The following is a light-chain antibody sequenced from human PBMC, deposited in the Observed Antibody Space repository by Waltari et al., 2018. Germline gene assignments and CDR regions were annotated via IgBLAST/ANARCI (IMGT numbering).Light chain of an antibody. Sequence: EIVLTQSPGTLSLSPGERATLSCRASQIISSSYLAWYQQKPGQAPRLLIYGASSRATGIPDRLSGSGSGTAFTLTIRRLEPEDFAVYYCQQYGSSPRTFGQGTKVDIK. J-gene: IGKJ1*01. CDR3: QQYGSSPRT. V-gene: IGKV3-20*01. CDR1: QIISSSY. CDR2: GAS.